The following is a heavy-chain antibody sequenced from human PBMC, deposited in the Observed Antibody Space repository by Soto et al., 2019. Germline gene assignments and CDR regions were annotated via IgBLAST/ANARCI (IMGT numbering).Heavy chain of an antibody. D-gene: IGHD1-26*01. CDR3: ARGVSAGVDY. CDR2: MQPSTGRT. Sequence: ASVKVSCKASGYSFTSLDINWVRQTAGQGLEWMGWMQPSTGRTGYAQKFQGRVTMTRDTSINTAYMELTTLTSDDTAFYYCARGVSAGVDYWGQGTLVTVSS. CDR1: GYSFTSLD. V-gene: IGHV1-8*01. J-gene: IGHJ4*02.